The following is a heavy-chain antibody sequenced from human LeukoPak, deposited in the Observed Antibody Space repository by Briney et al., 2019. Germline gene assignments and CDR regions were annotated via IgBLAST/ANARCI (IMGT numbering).Heavy chain of an antibody. CDR3: LLIILGGSSQH. V-gene: IGHV3-74*01. CDR1: GFTFNNYA. Sequence: PGGSLRLSCAASGFTFNNYAMNWVRQAPGKGLVWVSRIKNDGKITTYADSVKGRFTTSRDNAKNTFYLQMNSLRVEDTAVYYCLLIILGGSSQHWGQGTLVTVPS. J-gene: IGHJ1*01. CDR2: IKNDGKIT. D-gene: IGHD3-3*01.